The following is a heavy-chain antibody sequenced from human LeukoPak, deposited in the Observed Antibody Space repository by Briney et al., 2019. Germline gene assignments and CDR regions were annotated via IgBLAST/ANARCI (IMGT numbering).Heavy chain of an antibody. V-gene: IGHV4-4*07. D-gene: IGHD6-6*01. CDR1: GGSISRYY. CDR3: ARDNEVAARSFDY. J-gene: IGHJ4*02. CDR2: IYTSGSN. Sequence: SETLSLTCTVSGGSISRYYWSWVRQPAGKGLEWIGRIYTSGSNNYNPSLKSRVTMSVDTSKNQFSLKLSSVTAADTAMYYCARDNEVAARSFDYWGQGTLVTASS.